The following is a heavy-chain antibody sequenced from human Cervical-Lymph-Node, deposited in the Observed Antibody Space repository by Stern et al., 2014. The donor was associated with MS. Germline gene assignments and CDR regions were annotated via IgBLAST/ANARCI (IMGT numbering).Heavy chain of an antibody. CDR3: ARHLNAGAGFNCFDP. Sequence: QLQLQESGPGLVKPSETLSLTCTVSGGSLNTDRYHWAWVRQAPGKGLEWIGSIYHRGTTSYNPSLQSRVTMSVDTSKTHFSLKLSSVAAADTAIYFCARHLNAGAGFNCFDPWGQGTLVTVSS. CDR2: IYHRGTT. J-gene: IGHJ5*02. V-gene: IGHV4-39*01. D-gene: IGHD3-9*01. CDR1: GGSLNTDRYH.